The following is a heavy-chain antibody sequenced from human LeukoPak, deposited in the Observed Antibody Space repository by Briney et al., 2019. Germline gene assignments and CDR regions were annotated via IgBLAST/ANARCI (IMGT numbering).Heavy chain of an antibody. D-gene: IGHD3-22*01. CDR1: GFTFSSYE. Sequence: SGGSLRLSCAASGFTFSSYEMNWVRQAPGKGLEWVSYISSSDSTIYYADSVKGRFTISRDNAKNSLYLQMNSLRAEDTAVYYCARGEPYYYDSSGYLGDVWGQGTTVTVSS. V-gene: IGHV3-48*03. CDR3: ARGEPYYYDSSGYLGDV. J-gene: IGHJ6*02. CDR2: ISSSDSTI.